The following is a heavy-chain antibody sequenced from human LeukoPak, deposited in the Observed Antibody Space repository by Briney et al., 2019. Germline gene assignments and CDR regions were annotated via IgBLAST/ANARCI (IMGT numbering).Heavy chain of an antibody. J-gene: IGHJ4*02. CDR1: GYTFTNYG. D-gene: IGHD6-13*01. V-gene: IGHV1-18*01. Sequence: ASVKVSCKTSGYTFTNYGITWVRQAPGQGLEWMGWISCNTGNTNYPPRVQGRVTMTTDTSTRTVYMELRSLRSDDTAIYYCARDDSSTWREYWGQGTLVTVSS. CDR2: ISCNTGNT. CDR3: ARDDSSTWREY.